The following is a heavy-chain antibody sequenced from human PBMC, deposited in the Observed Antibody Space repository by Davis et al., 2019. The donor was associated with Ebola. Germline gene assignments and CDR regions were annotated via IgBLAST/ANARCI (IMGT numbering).Heavy chain of an antibody. V-gene: IGHV3-7*01. CDR3: ARSKGGAYFDY. CDR1: GFAFSSYW. D-gene: IGHD2-21*01. Sequence: PGGSLRLSCAAPGFAFSSYWMSWVRQAPGKGLEWVANIKQNGSEKYYVDSVKGRFTISRDNAKNSLYLQMNSLRAEDTAVYYCARSKGGAYFDYWGQGTLVTVSS. J-gene: IGHJ4*02. CDR2: IKQNGSEK.